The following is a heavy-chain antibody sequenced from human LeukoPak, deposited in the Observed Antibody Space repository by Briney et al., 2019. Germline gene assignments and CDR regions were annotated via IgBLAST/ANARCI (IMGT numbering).Heavy chain of an antibody. Sequence: SVKVSCKASGGTFSSYAISWVRQAPGQGLEWMGGIIPIFGTANYAQKFQGRVTITTDESTSIAYMELSSLRSEDTAVYYCARNTHIDYYYYMDVWGKGTTVTVSS. J-gene: IGHJ6*03. CDR1: GGTFSSYA. CDR3: ARNTHIDYYYYMDV. V-gene: IGHV1-69*05. CDR2: IIPIFGTA.